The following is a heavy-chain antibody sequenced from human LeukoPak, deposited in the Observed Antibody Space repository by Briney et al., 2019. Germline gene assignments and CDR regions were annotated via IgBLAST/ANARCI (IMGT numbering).Heavy chain of an antibody. CDR3: AGGYCSSTSCYTRYYYYYGMDG. CDR2: INHSGST. V-gene: IGHV4-34*01. Sequence: SETLSLTCAVYGGSFSGYYWGWIRQPPGKGLEWIGEINHSGSTNYNPSLKSRVTISVDTSKNQFSLKLSSVTAADTAVYYCAGGYCSSTSCYTRYYYYYGMDGWGQGTTVTVSS. J-gene: IGHJ6*02. D-gene: IGHD2-2*02. CDR1: GGSFSGYY.